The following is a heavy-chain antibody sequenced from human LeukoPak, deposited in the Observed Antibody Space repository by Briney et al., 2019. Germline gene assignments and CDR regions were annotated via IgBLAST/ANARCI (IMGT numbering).Heavy chain of an antibody. Sequence: GGSLRLSCAASGFTFSIYAMSWVHQAPGKGLEWVSAISGSGGSTYYADSVKGRFTISRDNSKNTLYLQMGSLRAEDMAVYYCARDRTSPDFWSGYYTDFDYWGQGTLVTVSS. CDR1: GFTFSIYA. CDR3: ARDRTSPDFWSGYYTDFDY. V-gene: IGHV3-23*01. J-gene: IGHJ4*02. D-gene: IGHD3-3*01. CDR2: ISGSGGST.